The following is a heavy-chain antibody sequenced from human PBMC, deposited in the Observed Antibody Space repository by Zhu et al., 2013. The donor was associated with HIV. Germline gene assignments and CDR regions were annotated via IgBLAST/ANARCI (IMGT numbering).Heavy chain of an antibody. D-gene: IGHD1-26*01. V-gene: IGHV4-34*01. CDR3: ARSTSIVGATPFDY. CDR1: GGSFSGYY. CDR2: ITHSGST. Sequence: QVQLQQWGAGLLKPSETLSLTCAVYGGSFSGYYWSWIRQPPGKGLEWIGEITHSGSTNFNPSLKSRVTISVDTSKNQFSLKLSSVTAADTAVYYCARSTSIVGATPFDYWGQGTLVTVSS. J-gene: IGHJ4*02.